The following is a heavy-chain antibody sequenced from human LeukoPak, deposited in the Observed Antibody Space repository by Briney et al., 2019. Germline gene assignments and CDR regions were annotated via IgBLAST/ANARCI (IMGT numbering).Heavy chain of an antibody. V-gene: IGHV1-46*01. CDR2: INPSGGST. CDR1: GYTFTSYY. D-gene: IGHD2-2*01. CDR3: ARGGEIVVVPAATMNWFDP. J-gene: IGHJ5*02. Sequence: ASVKVSCKASGYTFTSYYMHWVRQAPGQGLEWMGIINPSGGSTSYAQKFQGRVTMTRDTSTSTVYMELSSLRSEDTAVYYCARGGEIVVVPAATMNWFDPWGQGTLVTASS.